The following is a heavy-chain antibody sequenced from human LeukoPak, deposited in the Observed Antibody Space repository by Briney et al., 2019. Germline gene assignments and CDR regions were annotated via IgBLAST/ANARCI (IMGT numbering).Heavy chain of an antibody. CDR1: GGSFSGYY. CDR3: ARTPVLRFLEWLSNYFDY. J-gene: IGHJ4*02. D-gene: IGHD3-3*01. V-gene: IGHV4-34*01. Sequence: SETLSLTCAVYGGSFSGYYWSWIRQPPGKGLEWIGVINHSGSTNYNPSLKSRVTISVDTSKNQFSLKLSSVTAADTAVYYCARTPVLRFLEWLSNYFDYWGQGTLVTVSS. CDR2: INHSGST.